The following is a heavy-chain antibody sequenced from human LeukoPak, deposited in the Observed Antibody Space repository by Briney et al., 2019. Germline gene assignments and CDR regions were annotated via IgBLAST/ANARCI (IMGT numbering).Heavy chain of an antibody. CDR3: ARRATSGNYQMLHFDS. V-gene: IGHV4-59*08. D-gene: IGHD2-2*01. J-gene: IGHJ4*01. Sequence: SSETLSLTCTVSGASITRTYWSWIRQPPGRGLESVGYVYDTGDTSYNPSLKSRVTMSPGTSKNQFFLTLTSVTAADTAIYYCARRATSGNYQMLHFDSWGQGILVTVSS. CDR1: GASITRTY. CDR2: VYDTGDT.